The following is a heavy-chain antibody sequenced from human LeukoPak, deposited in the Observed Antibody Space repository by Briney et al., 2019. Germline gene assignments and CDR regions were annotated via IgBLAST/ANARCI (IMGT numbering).Heavy chain of an antibody. CDR2: ISYDGSNK. V-gene: IGHV3-30*18. CDR1: GFTFSSYG. CDR3: EKAARLHHYYDSSGTPTYYFDY. J-gene: IGHJ4*02. D-gene: IGHD3-22*01. Sequence: GGSLRLSCAASGFTFSSYGMHWVRQAPGKGLEWVAVISYDGSNKYYADSVKGRFTISRDNSKNTLYLQMNSLRAEDTAVYYCEKAARLHHYYDSSGTPTYYFDYWGQGTLVTVSS.